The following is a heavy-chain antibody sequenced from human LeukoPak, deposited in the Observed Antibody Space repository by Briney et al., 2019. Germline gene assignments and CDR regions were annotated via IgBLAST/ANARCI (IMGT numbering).Heavy chain of an antibody. CDR2: IYYSGST. D-gene: IGHD3-10*01. CDR1: GGSISSYY. J-gene: IGHJ4*02. CDR3: ARGGSYGSGSYGVDY. Sequence: SETLSLTCTVSGGSISSYYWSWIRQPPGKGLEWIGYIYYSGSTNYNPSLKSRVTISVDTSKNQFSLQLSSVTAADTAVYYCARGGSYGSGSYGVDYWGQGTLVTVSS. V-gene: IGHV4-59*08.